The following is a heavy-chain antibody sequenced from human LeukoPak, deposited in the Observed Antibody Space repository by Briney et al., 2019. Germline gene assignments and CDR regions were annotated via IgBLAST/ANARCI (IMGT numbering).Heavy chain of an antibody. V-gene: IGHV4-34*01. Sequence: SETLSLTCAVYNGSFSGYYWSWIRQPPGKGLEWIGEINHSGSTNYNPSLKSRVTISVDTSKNQFSLKLNSVTAADTAVYYCARIYSSSWFLNWFDPWGQGTLVTVSS. D-gene: IGHD6-13*01. CDR3: ARIYSSSWFLNWFDP. J-gene: IGHJ5*02. CDR1: NGSFSGYY. CDR2: INHSGST.